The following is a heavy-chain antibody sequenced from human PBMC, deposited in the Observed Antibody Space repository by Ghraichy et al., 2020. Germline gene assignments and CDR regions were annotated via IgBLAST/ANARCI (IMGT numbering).Heavy chain of an antibody. CDR2: INDNGNTT. Sequence: GGSLRLSCAASRFTFSSYAMSWVRQAPGKGLEWVSGINDNGNTTYYADSVKGRFTISRDNSKNTLYLQMNSLTAEDTAIYYCAKYRWGLWYSSSWYTEGFDYGGQGTLVTGSA. CDR3: AKYRWGLWYSSSWYTEGFDY. D-gene: IGHD6-13*01. CDR1: RFTFSSYA. V-gene: IGHV3-23*01. J-gene: IGHJ4*02.